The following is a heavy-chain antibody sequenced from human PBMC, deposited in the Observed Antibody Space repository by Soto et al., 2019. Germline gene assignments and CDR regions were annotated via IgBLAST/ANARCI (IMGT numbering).Heavy chain of an antibody. V-gene: IGHV1-69*13. CDR1: GGTFSSYA. J-gene: IGHJ6*02. D-gene: IGHD3-9*01. Sequence: SVKVSCKASGGTFSSYAISWVRQAPGQGLEWMGGITPIFGTANYAQKFQGRVTITADESTGTAYMELSSLRSEDTAVYYCARDPRYYDILTGYQDYYYGMDVWGQGTTVTVSS. CDR3: ARDPRYYDILTGYQDYYYGMDV. CDR2: ITPIFGTA.